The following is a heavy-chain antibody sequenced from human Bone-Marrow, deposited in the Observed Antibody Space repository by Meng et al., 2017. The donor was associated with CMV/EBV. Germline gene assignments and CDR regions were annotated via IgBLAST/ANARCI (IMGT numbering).Heavy chain of an antibody. D-gene: IGHD1-26*01. CDR1: GYTFTSYY. CDR2: INPSGGST. J-gene: IGHJ4*02. CDR3: ARDHYGATDY. V-gene: IGHV1-46*01. Sequence: ASVKVSCRASGYTFTSYYMHWVRQAPGQGLEWMGIINPSGGSTSYAQKFQGRVTMNRDTSTSTDYMELSSLRSEATAVYYCARDHYGATDYWGQGTRVTVSS.